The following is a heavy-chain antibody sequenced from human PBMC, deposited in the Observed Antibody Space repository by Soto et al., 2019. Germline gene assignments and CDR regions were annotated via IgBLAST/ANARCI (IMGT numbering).Heavy chain of an antibody. CDR2: INPSGGST. V-gene: IGHV1-46*01. Sequence: ASVKVSCTASGYTFTSYYMHWVRQAPGQGLEWMGIINPSGGSTRYAQKFQGRVTMTRDTSTSTVYMELSSLRSEDTAVYYCARGLIYESSGYYFDYGGKGALVTSPQ. D-gene: IGHD3-22*01. CDR3: ARGLIYESSGYYFDY. J-gene: IGHJ4*02. CDR1: GYTFTSYY.